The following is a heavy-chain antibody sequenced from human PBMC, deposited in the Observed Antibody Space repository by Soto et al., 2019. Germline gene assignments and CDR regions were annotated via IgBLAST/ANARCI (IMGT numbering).Heavy chain of an antibody. J-gene: IGHJ4*02. CDR1: GFTVSSNY. V-gene: IGHV3-53*04. D-gene: IGHD5-12*01. CDR2: IYSGGST. Sequence: EVQLVESGGGLVQPGGSLRLSCAASGFTVSSNYMSWVRQAPGKGLEWVSVIYSGGSTYYADSVKGRFTISRHNSKNTLYLQMNSLRAEDTAVYYCARSLLRVATALFDYWGQGTLVTVSS. CDR3: ARSLLRVATALFDY.